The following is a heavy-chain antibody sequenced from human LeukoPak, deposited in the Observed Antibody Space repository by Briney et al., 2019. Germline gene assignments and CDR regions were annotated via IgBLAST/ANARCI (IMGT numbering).Heavy chain of an antibody. CDR1: GGSISSGGYS. J-gene: IGHJ5*02. D-gene: IGHD3-3*01. V-gene: IGHV4-30-2*01. CDR3: ARRGYYDFWSGPFDP. CDR2: IYHSGST. Sequence: PSQTLSLTCAVSGGSISSGGYSWSWIRQPPGKGLEWIGYIYHSGSTYYNPSLKSRVTISVDRSKNQFSLKLSSVTAADTAVYYCARRGYYDFWSGPFDPWGQGTLVTVSS.